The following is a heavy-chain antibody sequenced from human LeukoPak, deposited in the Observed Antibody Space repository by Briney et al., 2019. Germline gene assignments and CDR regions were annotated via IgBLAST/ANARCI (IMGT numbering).Heavy chain of an antibody. CDR3: AAPSSSCPFDY. CDR1: GYTFTSYA. Sequence: ASVKVSCKASGYTFTSYAMHWVRQAPGQRLEWMGWINAGNGNTKYSQKFQGRVTNTRDTSASTAYMELSSLRSEDTAVYYCAAPSSSCPFDYWGQGTLVTVSS. CDR2: INAGNGNT. V-gene: IGHV1-3*01. J-gene: IGHJ4*02. D-gene: IGHD6-13*01.